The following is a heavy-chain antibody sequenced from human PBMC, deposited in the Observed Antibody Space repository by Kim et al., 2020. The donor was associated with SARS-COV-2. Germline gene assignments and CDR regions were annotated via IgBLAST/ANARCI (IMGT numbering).Heavy chain of an antibody. CDR1: GYSFTSYW. V-gene: IGHV5-51*01. J-gene: IGHJ4*02. CDR2: IYPGDSDT. D-gene: IGHD6-13*01. Sequence: GESLKISCKGSGYSFTSYWIGWVRQMPGKGLEWLGIIYPGDSDTRYSPSFQVQVTISADMSISTAYLQWSSLNASDTAMYYCARRFSIAVAGNYFDYWGQGTLVAVSS. CDR3: ARRFSIAVAGNYFDY.